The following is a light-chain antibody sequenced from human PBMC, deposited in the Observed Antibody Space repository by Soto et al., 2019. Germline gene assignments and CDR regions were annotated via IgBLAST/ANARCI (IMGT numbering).Light chain of an antibody. Sequence: EVVLTQSPATLSLSPGESATLSCRASQNVGHNLAWYQQTPGQAPRLLIYAASDRATGIPARFRGSGSDTDFTLTITSVEPEDFAVYYCQQRSRWPRDTFGQGTKVDIK. V-gene: IGKV3-11*01. CDR1: QNVGHN. CDR2: AAS. J-gene: IGKJ2*01. CDR3: QQRSRWPRDT.